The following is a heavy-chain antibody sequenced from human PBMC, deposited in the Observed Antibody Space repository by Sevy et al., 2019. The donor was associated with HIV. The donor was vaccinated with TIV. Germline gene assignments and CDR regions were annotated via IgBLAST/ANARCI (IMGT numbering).Heavy chain of an antibody. CDR1: GFTFSGYA. D-gene: IGHD4-17*01. CDR2: ISGSGGGT. J-gene: IGHJ4*02. V-gene: IGHV3-23*01. Sequence: GGSLRLCCAASGFTFSGYAMSWVRQVPGKGLEWVSAISGSGGGTYYENCVEGRFTISGVSLKNTLYLQMNSQRAEDTAVYYCAKGDNHYAIDYWGQGTLVTVSS. CDR3: AKGDNHYAIDY.